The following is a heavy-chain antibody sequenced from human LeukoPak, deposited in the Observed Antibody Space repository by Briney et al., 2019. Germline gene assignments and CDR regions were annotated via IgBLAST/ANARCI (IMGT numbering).Heavy chain of an antibody. Sequence: ASVKVSCKASGYTFTGYYMHWVRQAPGQGLEWMGWINPNSGGTNYAQKFQGRVTMTRDTSISTAYMELSRLGSDDTAVYYCARDQGYCSSTSCYKPFDPWGQGTLVTVSS. J-gene: IGHJ5*02. V-gene: IGHV1-2*02. D-gene: IGHD2-2*02. CDR2: INPNSGGT. CDR3: ARDQGYCSSTSCYKPFDP. CDR1: GYTFTGYY.